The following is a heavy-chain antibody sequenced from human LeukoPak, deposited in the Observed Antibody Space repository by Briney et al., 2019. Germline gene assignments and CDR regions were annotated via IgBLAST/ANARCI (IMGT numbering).Heavy chain of an antibody. V-gene: IGHV3-11*01. Sequence: GGSLRLSCAASRFTLCDSYMTWFREGPGAGLEWVSYISGSGTAICYADSVKGRFTVSRDNAKNSLYLQMNSLRAEDTAVYYCATGGSGYHSSENDYWGQGTLATVSS. CDR3: ATGGSGYHSSENDY. CDR2: ISGSGTAI. CDR1: RFTLCDSY. D-gene: IGHD3-10*01. J-gene: IGHJ4*02.